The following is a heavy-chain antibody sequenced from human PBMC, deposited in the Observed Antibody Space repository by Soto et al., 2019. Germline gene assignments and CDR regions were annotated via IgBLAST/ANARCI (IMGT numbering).Heavy chain of an antibody. V-gene: IGHV5-10-1*01. J-gene: IGHJ5*02. CDR3: ARRYCTTTTCDSCFDL. CDR1: GYTFTTFW. Sequence: GESLKISCTGFGYTFTTFWISWVRQMPGKGLEWMGRIDPRDSYVTYSPSFEGHVTISGDKSSNTAYLQWGSLKASDTAIYYCARRYCTTTTCDSCFDLWGQGTLVTVSS. D-gene: IGHD2-2*01. CDR2: IDPRDSYV.